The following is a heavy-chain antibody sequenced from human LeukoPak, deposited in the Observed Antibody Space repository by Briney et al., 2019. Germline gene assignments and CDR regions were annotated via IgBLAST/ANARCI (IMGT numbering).Heavy chain of an antibody. V-gene: IGHV3-30*18. Sequence: GGSLTLSCVASGFTFNTYGMHWVRQAPGKGLEWVADISKDGSSKDYADYVKGRFTNSSDNSKNTMYLQMNSLRVEDTAVYSCAKAAYCTSTSCHFSGYAQRPLDSWGQGTLVTVSS. CDR2: ISKDGSSK. J-gene: IGHJ4*02. CDR3: AKAAYCTSTSCHFSGYAQRPLDS. D-gene: IGHD2-2*01. CDR1: GFTFNTYG.